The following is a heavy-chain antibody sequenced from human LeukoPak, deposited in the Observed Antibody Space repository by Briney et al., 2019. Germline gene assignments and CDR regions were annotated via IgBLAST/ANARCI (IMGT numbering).Heavy chain of an antibody. J-gene: IGHJ4*02. V-gene: IGHV1-2*02. CDR1: GYTFTGYY. Sequence: GDSVKVSCKASGYTFTGYYMHWVRQAPGQGLEWMGWINPNSGGTNYAQKFQGRVTMTRDTSISTAYMELSRLRSDDTAVYYCARDSYYYGSGSYEYWGQGTLVTVSS. CDR2: INPNSGGT. CDR3: ARDSYYYGSGSYEY. D-gene: IGHD3-10*01.